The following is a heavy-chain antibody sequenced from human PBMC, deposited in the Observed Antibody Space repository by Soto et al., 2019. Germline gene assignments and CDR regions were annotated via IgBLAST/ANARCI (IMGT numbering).Heavy chain of an antibody. CDR2: IYYSGST. Sequence: PSETLSLTCTVSGGSISSYYWSWIRQPPGKGLEWIGYIYYSGSTYYNPSLKSRVTISVDTSKNQFSLKLSSVTAADTAVYYCAREEGYCSSTRCPLTGVGVRGQGPTDTVSS. CDR1: GGSISSYY. J-gene: IGHJ6*02. V-gene: IGHV4-59*12. CDR3: AREEGYCSSTRCPLTGVGV. D-gene: IGHD2-2*01.